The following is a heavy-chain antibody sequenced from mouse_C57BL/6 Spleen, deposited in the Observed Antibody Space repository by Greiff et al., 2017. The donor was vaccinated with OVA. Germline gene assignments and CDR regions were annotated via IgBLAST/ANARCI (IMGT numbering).Heavy chain of an antibody. V-gene: IGHV3-6*01. J-gene: IGHJ4*01. CDR2: ISYDGSN. Sequence: EVKLVESGPGLVKPSQSLSLTCSVTGYSITSGYYWNWIRQFPGNNLEWMGYISYDGSNNYNPSLKNRISITRDTSKNQFFLKLNSVTTEDTATYYCARVITTVVARAMDYWGQGTSVTVSS. CDR1: GYSITSGYY. CDR3: ARVITTVVARAMDY. D-gene: IGHD1-1*01.